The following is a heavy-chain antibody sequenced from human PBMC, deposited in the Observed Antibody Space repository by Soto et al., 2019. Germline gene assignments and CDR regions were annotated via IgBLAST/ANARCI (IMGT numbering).Heavy chain of an antibody. CDR1: GGSISSYY. CDR3: ARHGASSINFDY. Sequence: QVQLQESGPGLVKPSETLSLTCTVSGGSISSYYWSWIRQPPGKGLEWIGYIYYSGSTNYNPSLKRRVTISVDTSKNQFSLKLSSVTAADTAVYYCARHGASSINFDYWGQGTLVTVSS. V-gene: IGHV4-59*08. D-gene: IGHD2-2*01. CDR2: IYYSGST. J-gene: IGHJ4*02.